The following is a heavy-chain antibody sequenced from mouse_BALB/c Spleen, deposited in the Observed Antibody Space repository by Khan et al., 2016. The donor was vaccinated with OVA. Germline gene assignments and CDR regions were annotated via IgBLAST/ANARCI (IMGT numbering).Heavy chain of an antibody. CDR1: GYTFTSYW. CDR3: TRWSYLFAY. V-gene: IGHV1-55*01. Sequence: VQLQQPGSELVRPGASVKMSCKASGYTFTSYWMNWVKQRPGQGLEWIGDIYPGSGSTNYDEKFKSKATLTVDTSSSTAYMQLSSLTSEDSAVFYYTRWSYLFAYWGQGTLVTVSA. J-gene: IGHJ3*01. D-gene: IGHD2-12*01. CDR2: IYPGSGST.